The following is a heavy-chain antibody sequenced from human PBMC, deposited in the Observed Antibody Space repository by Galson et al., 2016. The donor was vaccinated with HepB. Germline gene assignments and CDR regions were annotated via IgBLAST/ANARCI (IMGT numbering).Heavy chain of an antibody. V-gene: IGHV4-59*01. CDR1: GDSISGYS. J-gene: IGHJ4*02. Sequence: SETLSLTCTVSGDSISGYSWSWIRQPPGKELEWIGYIYYSGSTNFNPSLGSRVTMSVDTSKNQFSLRLASVTSAETAVCYCVRYRRGSAEYFFDYWGQGTLVTVSS. CDR2: IYYSGST. D-gene: IGHD2-15*01. CDR3: VRYRRGSAEYFFDY.